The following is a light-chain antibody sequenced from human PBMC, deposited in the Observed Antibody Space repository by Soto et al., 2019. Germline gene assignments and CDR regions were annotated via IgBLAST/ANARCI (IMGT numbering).Light chain of an antibody. J-gene: IGKJ1*01. CDR2: GAS. Sequence: IVLTQSPGTLSLSPGERATLSCRASESVSSRNLAWYQQKPGQAPMLLIYGASIRATGIPDRFSGSGSGTDFTLTISRLEPDDFAVYYCQQYGSSSGTFGQGTKVDIK. CDR1: ESVSSRN. V-gene: IGKV3-20*01. CDR3: QQYGSSSGT.